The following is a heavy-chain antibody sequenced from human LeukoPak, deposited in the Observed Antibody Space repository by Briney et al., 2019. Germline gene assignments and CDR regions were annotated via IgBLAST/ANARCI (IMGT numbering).Heavy chain of an antibody. J-gene: IGHJ3*02. Sequence: ASVKVSCKASGYTFTGYYMHWVRQAPGQGLEWMGWINPNSGGTNYAQKCQGRVTMTRDTSIGTAYMELSRLRSDVSAVYYSARGGVYGSGNIDAFDIWGQGTMVTVSS. D-gene: IGHD3-10*01. CDR1: GYTFTGYY. V-gene: IGHV1-2*02. CDR3: ARGGVYGSGNIDAFDI. CDR2: INPNSGGT.